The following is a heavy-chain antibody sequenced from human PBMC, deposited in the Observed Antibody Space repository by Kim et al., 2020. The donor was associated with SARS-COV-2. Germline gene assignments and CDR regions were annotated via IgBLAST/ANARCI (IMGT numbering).Heavy chain of an antibody. D-gene: IGHD2-2*01. Sequence: NYAQNFQGRVTMTADESTGTAYMELSSLRSEDTAVYYCAREGLIHTSLDYWGQGTLVTVSS. CDR3: AREGLIHTSLDY. V-gene: IGHV1-69*01. J-gene: IGHJ4*02.